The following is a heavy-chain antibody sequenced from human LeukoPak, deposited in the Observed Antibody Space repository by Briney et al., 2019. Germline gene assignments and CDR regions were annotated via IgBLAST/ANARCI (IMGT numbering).Heavy chain of an antibody. J-gene: IGHJ4*02. V-gene: IGHV3-23*01. D-gene: IGHD2-2*02. CDR1: GFTFSSSD. CDR3: ASPGVVVPAAILRY. Sequence: GGSLRLSCAASGFTFSSSDMNWVRQAPGKGLEWVSVISSSGNSTYYADSVKGRFTISRDNSKNMLYLQMNSLRAEDTAVYYCASPGVVVPAAILRYWGQGTLVTVSS. CDR2: ISSSGNST.